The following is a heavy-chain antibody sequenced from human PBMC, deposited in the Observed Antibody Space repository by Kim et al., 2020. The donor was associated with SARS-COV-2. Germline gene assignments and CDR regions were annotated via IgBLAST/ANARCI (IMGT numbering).Heavy chain of an antibody. Sequence: ASVKVSCKAFGYRFTNYAIHWVRQAPGRRPEWMGWIHPGNGNSKRSQNFQNRVIFTADTYASIAYMEVSGLRSEDTALFYCTREDGSGPSYRAFDLGGQGTQVVVSS. CDR2: IHPGNGNS. CDR1: GYRFTNYA. J-gene: IGHJ3*01. D-gene: IGHD3-10*01. V-gene: IGHV1-3*01. CDR3: TREDGSGPSYRAFDL.